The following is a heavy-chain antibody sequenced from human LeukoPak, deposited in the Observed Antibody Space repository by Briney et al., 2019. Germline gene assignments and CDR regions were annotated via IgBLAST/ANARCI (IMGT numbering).Heavy chain of an antibody. CDR3: VRDSPGYGAYDFD. Sequence: GGSLRLSCAASGFTFSSYWMSWVRQAPGKGLEWVANIKEDVSAKYYVDSVKGRFTISRDNAKNSLYLQMNNLSAEDTAVYYCVRDSPGYGAYDFDWGQGTLVTVSS. V-gene: IGHV3-7*01. J-gene: IGHJ4*02. CDR2: IKEDVSAK. D-gene: IGHD5-12*01. CDR1: GFTFSSYW.